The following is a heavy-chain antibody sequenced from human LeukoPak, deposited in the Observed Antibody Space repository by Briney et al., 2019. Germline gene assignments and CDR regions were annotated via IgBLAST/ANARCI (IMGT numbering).Heavy chain of an antibody. V-gene: IGHV3-23*01. CDR3: AKDGMYSSSSSYYFDY. CDR2: ISSRGGST. Sequence: GGSLRLSCAASGFTFSSYAMSWVRQAPGKGLEWVSTISSRGGSTYYADSVKGRVTISRDYSKNTLYLQMNSLRAEDTAVYYCAKDGMYSSSSSYYFDYWGQGTLVTASS. D-gene: IGHD6-6*01. J-gene: IGHJ4*02. CDR1: GFTFSSYA.